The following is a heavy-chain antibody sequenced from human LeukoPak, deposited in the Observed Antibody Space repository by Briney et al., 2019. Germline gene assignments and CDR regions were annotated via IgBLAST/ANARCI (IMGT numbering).Heavy chain of an antibody. V-gene: IGHV3-21*01. D-gene: IGHD1-26*01. CDR2: ISSSSSYI. Sequence: GGSLRLSCAASGFTFSSYSMNWVRQAPGKGLEWVSSISSSSSYIFYADSVKGRVTISRDNAKNSLYLQMNSLRAEDTAVYFCARGGSSDFDYWGQGTLVSVSS. CDR3: ARGGSSDFDY. J-gene: IGHJ4*02. CDR1: GFTFSSYS.